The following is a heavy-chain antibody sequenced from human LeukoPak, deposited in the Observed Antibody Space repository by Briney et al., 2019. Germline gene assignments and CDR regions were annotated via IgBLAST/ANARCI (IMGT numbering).Heavy chain of an antibody. J-gene: IGHJ4*02. V-gene: IGHV3-53*01. CDR1: EFTVNNNY. Sequence: GWSLRLSCAASEFTVNNNYMSWVRQAPGKGLEWVSTIYSAGSTNYADSVKGRFTISRDNSKNTMYLQMNSLRAEDTAVYYCAGGLRSGLIDYWGQGTLVTVSS. CDR3: AGGLRSGLIDY. CDR2: IYSAGST. D-gene: IGHD4-17*01.